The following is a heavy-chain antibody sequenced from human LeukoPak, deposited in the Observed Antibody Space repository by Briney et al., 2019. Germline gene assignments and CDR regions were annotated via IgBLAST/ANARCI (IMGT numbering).Heavy chain of an antibody. V-gene: IGHV4-39*07. CDR3: ARDRLAVVDY. CDR2: IYYSGST. Sequence: SETLSLTCAVSGGSISSSSYCWGWIRQPPGKGLEWIGSIYYSGSTYYNPSLKSRATIPVDTSKNQFSLKLSAVTAADTAVYYCARDRLAVVDYWGQGTLVTVSS. J-gene: IGHJ4*02. D-gene: IGHD2-21*01. CDR1: GGSISSSSYC.